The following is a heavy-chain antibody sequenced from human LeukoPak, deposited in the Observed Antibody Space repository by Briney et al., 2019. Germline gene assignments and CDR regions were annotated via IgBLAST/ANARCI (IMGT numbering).Heavy chain of an antibody. V-gene: IGHV3-74*01. Sequence: PGGSLRLSCAASGFTFSNYWMHWVRQAPGKGLVWVSRINSDGINTSYADSVKGRFTISRDNAKNTLYLQMNSLRAEDTAVYYCARNEWGYNWFDPWGQGTLVTVSS. CDR2: INSDGINT. D-gene: IGHD2-15*01. J-gene: IGHJ5*02. CDR1: GFTFSNYW. CDR3: ARNEWGYNWFDP.